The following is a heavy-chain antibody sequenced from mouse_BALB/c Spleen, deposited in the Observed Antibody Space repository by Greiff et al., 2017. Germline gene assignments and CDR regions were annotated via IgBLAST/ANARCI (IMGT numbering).Heavy chain of an antibody. CDR3: ARDRGDFDV. CDR2: IRNKANGYTT. CDR1: GFTFTDYY. Sequence: EVQLQQSGGGLVQPGGSLRLSCATSGFTFTDYYMSWVRQPPGKALEWLGFIRNKANGYTTEYSASVKGRFTISRDNSQSILYLQMNTLRAEDSATYYCARDRGDFDVWGAGTTVTVSS. V-gene: IGHV7-3*02. J-gene: IGHJ1*01.